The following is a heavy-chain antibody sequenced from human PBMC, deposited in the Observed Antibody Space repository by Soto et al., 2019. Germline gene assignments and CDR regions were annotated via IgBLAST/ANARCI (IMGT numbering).Heavy chain of an antibody. Sequence: GASVKVSCKASGYTFTGYYMHWVRQAPGQGLEWMGWINPNSGGTNYAQKFQGRVTMTRDMSISTAYMELSRLRSDDTAVYYCARPFYDSSGYYYYSFDYWGQGTLVTVSS. V-gene: IGHV1-2*02. J-gene: IGHJ4*02. CDR2: INPNSGGT. D-gene: IGHD3-22*01. CDR1: GYTFTGYY. CDR3: ARPFYDSSGYYYYSFDY.